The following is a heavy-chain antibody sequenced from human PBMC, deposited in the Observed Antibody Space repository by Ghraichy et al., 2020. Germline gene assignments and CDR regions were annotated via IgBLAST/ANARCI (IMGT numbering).Heavy chain of an antibody. D-gene: IGHD2-2*01. CDR1: GASISSSSYY. J-gene: IGHJ4*02. CDR2: IYYSGST. V-gene: IGHV4-39*01. CDR3: ARRPHCSSSSCSRHFDY. Sequence: ESLNISCTVSGASISSSSYYWGWIRQPPGKGLEWIGNIYYSGSTCYNPSLESRVTIFVDTSRDQFSLKLTSVTAADTAVYYCARRPHCSSSSCSRHFDYWGQGALVTVSS.